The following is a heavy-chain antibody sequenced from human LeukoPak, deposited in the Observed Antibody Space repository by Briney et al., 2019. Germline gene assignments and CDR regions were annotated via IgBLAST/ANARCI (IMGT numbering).Heavy chain of an antibody. Sequence: SETLSLTCTVSGGSISSYYWSWIRQPPGKGLEWIGYIYYSGSTNYNSSLKSRVTISVDTSKNQFSLKLSSVTAADTAVCYCARGDSSSWYPQYFDYWGQGTLVTVSS. J-gene: IGHJ4*02. D-gene: IGHD6-13*01. V-gene: IGHV4-59*01. CDR2: IYYSGST. CDR3: ARGDSSSWYPQYFDY. CDR1: GGSISSYY.